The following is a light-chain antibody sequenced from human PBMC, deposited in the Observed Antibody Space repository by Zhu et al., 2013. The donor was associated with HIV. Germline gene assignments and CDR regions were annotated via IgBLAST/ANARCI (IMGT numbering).Light chain of an antibody. CDR1: QTISSY. J-gene: IGKJ4*01. V-gene: IGKV3-11*01. CDR3: QQCSNWPPVT. Sequence: IVLTQSPATLSLSPGERATLSCRASQTISSYLAWYQQRPGQAPRLLIFGASSRASGIPDRFSGSGSGTDFTLTISRLEPEDFATYYCQQCSNWPPVTFGGGTKVEIK. CDR2: GAS.